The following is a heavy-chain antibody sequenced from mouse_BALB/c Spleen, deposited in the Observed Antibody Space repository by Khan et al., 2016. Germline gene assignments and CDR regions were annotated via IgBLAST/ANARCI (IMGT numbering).Heavy chain of an antibody. J-gene: IGHJ3*01. Sequence: QIQLVQSGPELKKPGETVRISCKASGYTFTNYGMNWVKQAPGKGLKWMGWINTYTGEPTYADDFKGRFAFSLETSASTAYLQINNLKTEDTATYLCARPDYGSSRGFAYWGQGTLVTVSA. CDR3: ARPDYGSSRGFAY. CDR2: INTYTGEP. CDR1: GYTFTNYG. V-gene: IGHV9-3-1*01. D-gene: IGHD1-1*01.